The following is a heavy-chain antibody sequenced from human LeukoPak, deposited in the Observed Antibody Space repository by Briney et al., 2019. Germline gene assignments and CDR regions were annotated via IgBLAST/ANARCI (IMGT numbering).Heavy chain of an antibody. D-gene: IGHD3-22*01. CDR2: IKQDGSEK. Sequence: GGSLRLSCAASGFTFSSYWMSWVRQAPGKGLEWVANIKQDGSEKYYVDSVKGRFTISRDNAKNSLYLQMNRLRAEDTAVYYCARDRYYYDSSGYYYNAFDIWGQRTTVTVSS. CDR3: ARDRYYYDSSGYYYNAFDI. V-gene: IGHV3-7*01. CDR1: GFTFSSYW. J-gene: IGHJ3*02.